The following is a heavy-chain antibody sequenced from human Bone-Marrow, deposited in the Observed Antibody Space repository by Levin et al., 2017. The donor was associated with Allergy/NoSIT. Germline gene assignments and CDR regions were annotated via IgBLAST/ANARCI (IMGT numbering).Heavy chain of an antibody. CDR2: IKQEGSEK. V-gene: IGHV3-7*01. D-gene: IGHD3-22*01. CDR3: ARDRAWYSSGYYSFDY. CDR1: GFTFSSYW. Sequence: GGSLRLSCAASGFTFSSYWMSWVRQAPGKGLEWVANIKQEGSEKYYVDSVKGRFTISRDNAKNALYLQMNSLRAEDTAVYYCARDRAWYSSGYYSFDYWGQGTLVTVSS. J-gene: IGHJ4*02.